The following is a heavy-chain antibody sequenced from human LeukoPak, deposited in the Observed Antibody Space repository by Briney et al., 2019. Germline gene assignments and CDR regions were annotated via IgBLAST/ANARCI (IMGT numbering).Heavy chain of an antibody. J-gene: IGHJ5*02. CDR2: INPNSGGT. CDR1: GYTFTGYY. V-gene: IGHV1-2*02. D-gene: IGHD4-17*01. Sequence: ASVKVSCKSSGYTFTGYYIHWVRQAPGQGLEWMGWINPNSGGTNYAQKFQGRVTMTRDTSISTAYMELSRLRSDDTAVYYCAREPTVTTRMIQNWFDPWGQGTLVTVSS. CDR3: AREPTVTTRMIQNWFDP.